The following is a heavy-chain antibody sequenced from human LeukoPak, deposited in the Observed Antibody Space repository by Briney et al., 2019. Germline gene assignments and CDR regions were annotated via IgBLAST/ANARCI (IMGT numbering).Heavy chain of an antibody. J-gene: IGHJ4*02. D-gene: IGHD5/OR15-5a*01. CDR1: GGSISSGSYY. Sequence: SETLSLTCTVSGGSISSGSYYWSWIRQPAGKGLEWIGRIYTSGSTNYNPSLKSRVTISVDTSKNQFSLKLSSVTAADTAVYYCPRGVYYFDYWGQGTLVTVSS. V-gene: IGHV4-61*02. CDR2: IYTSGST. CDR3: PRGVYYFDY.